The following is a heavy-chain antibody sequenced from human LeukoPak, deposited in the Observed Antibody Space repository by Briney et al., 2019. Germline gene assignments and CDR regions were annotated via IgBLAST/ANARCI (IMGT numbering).Heavy chain of an antibody. V-gene: IGHV3-7*01. CDR1: GFTFSSYW. CDR2: IKQDGSEK. CDR3: ARGAVTSYYYGMDV. Sequence: QPGGSLRLSCAASGFTFSSYWMSWVRQAPGKGLEWVANIKQDGSEKYYVDSVKGRFTISRDNAKNSLYLQMNSLRAEDTAVYYYARGAVTSYYYGMDVWGQGTTVTVSS. J-gene: IGHJ6*02. D-gene: IGHD4-17*01.